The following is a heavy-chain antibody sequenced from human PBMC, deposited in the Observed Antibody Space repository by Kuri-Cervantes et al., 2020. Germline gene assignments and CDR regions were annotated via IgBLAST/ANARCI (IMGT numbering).Heavy chain of an antibody. V-gene: IGHV3-66*01. CDR2: TYSGGST. J-gene: IGHJ6*02. Sequence: GGSLRLSCAASGFTVSSNYMSWVRQAPGKGLEWVSVTYSGGSTYYADSVKGRFTISRDNSKNTLYLQMNSLRAEDTAVYYCAREGGNFYGSGSYANYYYYGMDVWGQGTTVTVSS. D-gene: IGHD3-10*01. CDR3: AREGGNFYGSGSYANYYYYGMDV. CDR1: GFTVSSNY.